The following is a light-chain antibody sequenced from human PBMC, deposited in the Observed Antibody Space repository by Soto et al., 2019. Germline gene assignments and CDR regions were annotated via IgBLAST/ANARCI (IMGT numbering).Light chain of an antibody. V-gene: IGKV1-5*03. Sequence: DIPMTQSPSTLYASVGDRVTITCRASQSINKWLAWYQQKPGKGPKLLIYESSSLESGVPSRFSGSGSGTAFTLTISSLQPDDIATYHCQHYNGYPITFGGGTKVEIK. J-gene: IGKJ4*01. CDR2: ESS. CDR3: QHYNGYPIT. CDR1: QSINKW.